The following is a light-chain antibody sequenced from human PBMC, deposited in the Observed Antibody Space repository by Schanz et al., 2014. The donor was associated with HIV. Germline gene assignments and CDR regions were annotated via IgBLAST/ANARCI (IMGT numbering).Light chain of an antibody. V-gene: IGKV1-39*01. CDR1: QSISSY. J-gene: IGKJ1*01. Sequence: DIQMTQSPSSLSASVGDRVTITCRASQSISSYLNWYQQKPGKAPKLLIYAASSLQSGVPSRFSGSGSGTDFTLTISSLQSEDFALYYCQQYNNWPRTFGQGTKVEIK. CDR2: AAS. CDR3: QQYNNWPRT.